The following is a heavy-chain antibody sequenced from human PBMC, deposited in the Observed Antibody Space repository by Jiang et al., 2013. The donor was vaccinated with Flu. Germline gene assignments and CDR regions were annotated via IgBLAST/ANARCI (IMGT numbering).Heavy chain of an antibody. V-gene: IGHV3-23*01. CDR3: VKSYGDYSYWFLDV. CDR1: GFRFSRSA. Sequence: QLLESGGDLIKPGGSLRLSCAASGFRFSRSAMNWVRQAPEKGLEWVSSISASGTSKYYADSVKGRFTMSRDNSKNTLYLQMTSLRAEDTAVYYCVKSYGDYSYWFLDVWGRGSLVIVSS. CDR2: ISASGTSK. D-gene: IGHD4-17*01. J-gene: IGHJ2*01.